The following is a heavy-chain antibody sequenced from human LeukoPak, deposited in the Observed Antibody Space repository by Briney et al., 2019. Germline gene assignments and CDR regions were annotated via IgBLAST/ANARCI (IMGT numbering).Heavy chain of an antibody. CDR1: GGSISSSSYY. CDR3: ARTDSRSYSSGWYNY. Sequence: SETLSLTCTVSGGSISSSSYYWGWIRQPPGKGLEWIGSIYYSGSTYYNPFLKSRVTISVDTSKNQFSLKLSSVTATDTAVYYCARTDSRSYSSGWYNYWGQGTLVTVSS. J-gene: IGHJ4*02. V-gene: IGHV4-39*01. D-gene: IGHD6-19*01. CDR2: IYYSGST.